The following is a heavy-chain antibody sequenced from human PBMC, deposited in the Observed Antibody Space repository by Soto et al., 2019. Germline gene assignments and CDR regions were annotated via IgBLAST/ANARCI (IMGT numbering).Heavy chain of an antibody. Sequence: SGPTLVNPTQTLTLTCTFSGFSLSTSSVGVGWIRQPPGKALEWLALISWNDEKRYSPSLQNRLTITKYTSKNQVVLTLSNMDPVDTATYYCAHRRRTYDTGPPVYFDYWGEGALVTVSS. CDR1: GFSLSTSSVG. J-gene: IGHJ4*02. CDR2: ISWNDEK. V-gene: IGHV2-5*01. CDR3: AHRRRTYDTGPPVYFDY. D-gene: IGHD2-21*01.